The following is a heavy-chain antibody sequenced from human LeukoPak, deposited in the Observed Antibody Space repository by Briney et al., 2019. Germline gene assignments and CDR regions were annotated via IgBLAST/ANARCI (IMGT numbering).Heavy chain of an antibody. J-gene: IGHJ6*03. CDR1: GGSISSSSYY. Sequence: PSETLSLTCTVSGGSISSSSYYWGWIRQPPGKGLEWIGSIYYSGSTYYNPSLKSRVTISVDTSKNQFSLKLSSVTAADTAVYYCARVGSRDYYYMDVWGKGTTVTISS. D-gene: IGHD2-2*01. CDR2: IYYSGST. V-gene: IGHV4-39*07. CDR3: ARVGSRDYYYMDV.